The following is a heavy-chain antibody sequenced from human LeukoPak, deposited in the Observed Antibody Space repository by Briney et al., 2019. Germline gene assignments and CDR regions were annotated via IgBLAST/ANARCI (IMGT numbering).Heavy chain of an antibody. Sequence: PGGSLRLSCAASGFTFSSYGMSWVRQAPGKGLEWVSAISGSGGSTYYADSVKGRFTISRDNSKNTLYLQMNSLRAEDTAIYYCAKDGLGGFGDYMDVWGKGTTVTISS. D-gene: IGHD3-10*01. V-gene: IGHV3-23*01. J-gene: IGHJ6*03. CDR1: GFTFSSYG. CDR3: AKDGLGGFGDYMDV. CDR2: ISGSGGST.